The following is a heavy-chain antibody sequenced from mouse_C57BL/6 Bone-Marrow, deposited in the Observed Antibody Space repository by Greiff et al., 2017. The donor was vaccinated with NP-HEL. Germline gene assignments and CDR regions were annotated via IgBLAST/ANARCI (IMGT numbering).Heavy chain of an antibody. CDR3: ARRLGQNLYWYFDV. Sequence: VQLQQSGAELVRPGSSVKMSCKTSGYTFTSYGINWVKQRPGQGLEWIGYIYIGNGYTEYNEKFKGKATLTSDKSSITAYMQLSSLTSEDSAIYFCARRLGQNLYWYFDVWGTGTTVTVSS. J-gene: IGHJ1*03. D-gene: IGHD4-1*01. CDR1: GYTFTSYG. V-gene: IGHV1-58*01. CDR2: IYIGNGYT.